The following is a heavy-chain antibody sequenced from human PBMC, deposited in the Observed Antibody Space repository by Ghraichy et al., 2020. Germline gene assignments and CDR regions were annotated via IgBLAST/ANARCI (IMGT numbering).Heavy chain of an antibody. CDR2: ISADGART. V-gene: IGHV3-23*01. CDR3: VRRSSYPEYFQH. J-gene: IGHJ1*01. Sequence: GGSLRLSCAASGFTFTDGMSWVRQAPGKGLEWVSCISADGARTYYADSVKGRFTISRDSSKNTLFLQMNSLTAEDTAVYFCVRRSSYPEYFQHWGQGTLVTVSS. CDR1: GFTFTDG.